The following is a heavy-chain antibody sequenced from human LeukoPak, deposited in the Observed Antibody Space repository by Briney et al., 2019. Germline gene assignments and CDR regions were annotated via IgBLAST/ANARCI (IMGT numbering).Heavy chain of an antibody. D-gene: IGHD5-18*01. CDR1: GLTFSRYA. CDR2: ISESGSGT. Sequence: GGSLRLSCAVSGLTFSRYAMSWVRQAPGKGLEWVSAISESGSGTYYADSVKGRFTISRDNSKDTLSLQMNSLRAEDTAVYYCAKDIAQGYIFGSIEQDHWGQGTLVTVSS. CDR3: AKDIAQGYIFGSIEQDH. J-gene: IGHJ4*02. V-gene: IGHV3-23*01.